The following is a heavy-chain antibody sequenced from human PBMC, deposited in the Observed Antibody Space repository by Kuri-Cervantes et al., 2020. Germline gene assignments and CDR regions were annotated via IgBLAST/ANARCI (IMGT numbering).Heavy chain of an antibody. CDR2: ISGSGGXX. D-gene: IGHD6-19*01. V-gene: IGHV3-23*01. CDR3: XXGTSIAVAXXXGAFDY. Sequence: GGSLRXXCAASGXTFSSYAMSWVRQAPGKGXEWVSAISGSGGXXXYADSVKGRFTISRDNSKNXPYLQMNSLRAEDTAVYYCXXGTSIAVAXXXGAFDYWGQGTLVTVSS. CDR1: GXTFSSYA. J-gene: IGHJ4*02.